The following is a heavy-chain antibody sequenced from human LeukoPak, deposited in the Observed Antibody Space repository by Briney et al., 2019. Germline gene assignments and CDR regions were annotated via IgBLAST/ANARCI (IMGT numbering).Heavy chain of an antibody. Sequence: GGSLRLSCAASGFTFSSYDMHWVRQATGKGLEWVSAIGTAGDTYYPGSVKGRFTISRDNSKNTLYLQMNSLRAEDTAVYYCARRDKYSSSLNWGQGTLVTVSS. CDR3: ARRDKYSSSLN. J-gene: IGHJ4*02. V-gene: IGHV3-13*01. CDR2: IGTAGDT. D-gene: IGHD6-13*01. CDR1: GFTFSSYD.